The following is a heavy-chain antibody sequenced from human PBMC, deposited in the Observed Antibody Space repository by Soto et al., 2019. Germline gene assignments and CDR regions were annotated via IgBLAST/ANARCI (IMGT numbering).Heavy chain of an antibody. J-gene: IGHJ4*02. D-gene: IGHD5-12*01. CDR1: GETFSSYW. Sequence: GGSLRLSCAASGETFSSYWIHWVRQAPGKGPVWVSRINNDGSSTMYADSVKGRFTISRDNAKNTLYLQMNSLRAEDTAVYYCARDRGYGTPFDYWGQGNLVTVSS. CDR2: INNDGSST. V-gene: IGHV3-74*03. CDR3: ARDRGYGTPFDY.